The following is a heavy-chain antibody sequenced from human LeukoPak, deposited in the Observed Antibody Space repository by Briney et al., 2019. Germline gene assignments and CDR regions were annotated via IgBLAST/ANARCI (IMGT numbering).Heavy chain of an antibody. Sequence: SETLSLTCAVYGGSFSGYYWSWIRQPPGKGLEWIGEINHSGSTNYNPSLKSRVTISVDTSKNQFSLKLSSVTAADTAVYYCARGTMIVVVNWFDPWGQGTLVTVSS. D-gene: IGHD3-22*01. CDR3: ARGTMIVVVNWFDP. J-gene: IGHJ5*02. CDR2: INHSGST. CDR1: GGSFSGYY. V-gene: IGHV4-34*01.